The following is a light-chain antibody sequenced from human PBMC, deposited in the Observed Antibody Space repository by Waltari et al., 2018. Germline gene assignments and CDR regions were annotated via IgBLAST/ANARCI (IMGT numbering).Light chain of an antibody. CDR3: MLYYSGSWV. V-gene: IGLV7-46*01. CDR2: DTN. J-gene: IGLJ3*02. Sequence: PSLTVPPGGTVTLTCGSSTGAVTSGHYPYWFQQEPGQAPRTLIYDTNNKPSWTPARFSGFLLGGKAALTLSGAQPEDEADYYCMLYYSGSWVFGGGTKLTVL. CDR1: TGAVTSGHY.